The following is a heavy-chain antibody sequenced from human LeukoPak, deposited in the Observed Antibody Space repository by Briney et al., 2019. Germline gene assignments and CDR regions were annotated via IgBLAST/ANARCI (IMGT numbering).Heavy chain of an antibody. Sequence: ASVKVSCKASGYIFTSYGISWVRQAPGQGLEWMGWISAYNGNTNYAQKLQGRVTMTTDTSTSTAYMELRSLRSDDTAVYYCARDLRPAASTNWFDPWGQGTLVTVSS. J-gene: IGHJ5*02. V-gene: IGHV1-18*01. CDR2: ISAYNGNT. D-gene: IGHD2-2*01. CDR1: GYIFTSYG. CDR3: ARDLRPAASTNWFDP.